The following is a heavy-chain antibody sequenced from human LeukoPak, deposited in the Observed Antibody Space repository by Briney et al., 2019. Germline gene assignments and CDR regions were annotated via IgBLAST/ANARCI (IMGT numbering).Heavy chain of an antibody. D-gene: IGHD3-16*01. V-gene: IGHV4-59*01. Sequence: PSETLSLTCTVSGGSISSYYWSWLRQPPGKGLEWIGNIYYSGNTNYNTNYNPSLNSRVTISVDTSKNQFSLKLSSVTAADTAVYYCAREGSRFLLYNWFDPWGQGTLVTVSS. CDR3: AREGSRFLLYNWFDP. J-gene: IGHJ5*02. CDR2: IYYSGNTNYNT. CDR1: GGSISSYY.